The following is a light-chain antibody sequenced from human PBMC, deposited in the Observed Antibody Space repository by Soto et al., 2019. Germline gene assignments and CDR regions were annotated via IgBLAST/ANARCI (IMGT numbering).Light chain of an antibody. Sequence: EIVLTQSPGTLSLSPGERATLSCRASQSVSSSYLAWYQQKPGQAPRLLIYGTSSRATAIPDRFSGSGSATDFTLTISRLEPEEFAVYYCQQYGSSAWTFGQGTKVEIK. V-gene: IGKV3-20*01. CDR3: QQYGSSAWT. CDR1: QSVSSSY. CDR2: GTS. J-gene: IGKJ1*01.